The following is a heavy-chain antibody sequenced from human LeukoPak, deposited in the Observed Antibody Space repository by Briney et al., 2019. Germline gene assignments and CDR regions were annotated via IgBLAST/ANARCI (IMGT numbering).Heavy chain of an antibody. Sequence: GGSLRLSCAASGFTFSTFAMHWVRQAPGKGLEWVAILSYDGSSKYYADSVKGRFTISRDNSKKTLYLQINSLRTEDTAVYYCARSAAAGRIVATFGYWGQGTLVTVSS. J-gene: IGHJ4*02. V-gene: IGHV3-30*04. CDR3: ARSAAAGRIVATFGY. CDR2: LSYDGSSK. CDR1: GFTFSTFA. D-gene: IGHD5-12*01.